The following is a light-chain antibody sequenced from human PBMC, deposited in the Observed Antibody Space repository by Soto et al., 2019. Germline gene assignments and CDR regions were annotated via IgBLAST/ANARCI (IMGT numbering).Light chain of an antibody. CDR3: QQRNNRPRNT. CDR2: DIS. J-gene: IGKJ2*01. Sequence: EIVLTQSPATLSSSAGERATLSCRASQTVSRRLAWYQQRPGQAPRLLIYDISNRATGIPARFSGSGSGTDVTLIISSRQPEDSAVYYCQQRNNRPRNTFGRGTKLEIK. CDR1: QTVSRR. V-gene: IGKV3-11*01.